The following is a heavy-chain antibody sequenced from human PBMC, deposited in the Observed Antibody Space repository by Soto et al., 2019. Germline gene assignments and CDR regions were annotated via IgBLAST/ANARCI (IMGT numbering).Heavy chain of an antibody. J-gene: IGHJ4*02. D-gene: IGHD3-22*01. Sequence: QVQLVESGGGVVQPGRSLRLSCVASGFTFSSYAMHWVRQAPGKGLEWVAVISYDGSNKYYADSVKGRFTISRDNSKNTLYLQMNSLRAEDTAVYYCARDRITMIVVVISMDFDYWGQGTLVTVSS. CDR2: ISYDGSNK. CDR1: GFTFSSYA. CDR3: ARDRITMIVVVISMDFDY. V-gene: IGHV3-30-3*01.